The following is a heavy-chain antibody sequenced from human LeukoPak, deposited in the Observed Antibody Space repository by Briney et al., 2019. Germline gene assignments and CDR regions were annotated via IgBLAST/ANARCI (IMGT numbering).Heavy chain of an antibody. CDR1: GYTFTGYY. J-gene: IGHJ6*03. CDR3: ARDRGVVRGNYYMDV. V-gene: IGHV1-2*02. CDR2: INPNSGGT. Sequence: ASVKVSCKASGYTFTGYYMHWVRQAPGQGLEWMGWINPNSGGTNYAQKFQGRVTMTRDTSISTAYMELSRLRSDDTAVYYCARDRGVVRGNYYMDVWGKETTVTVSS. D-gene: IGHD3-3*01.